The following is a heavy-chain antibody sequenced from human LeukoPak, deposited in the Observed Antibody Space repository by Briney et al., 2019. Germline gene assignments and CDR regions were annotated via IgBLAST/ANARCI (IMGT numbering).Heavy chain of an antibody. D-gene: IGHD6-13*01. CDR3: ARHSRGRWYVFDY. J-gene: IGHJ4*02. V-gene: IGHV3-23*01. Sequence: GGSLRLSCAASGFTFSSYAMSWVRQAPGKGLEGGSGISGSGGNTYYADSVKGRFTISRDNSNNTLYLQMNSLRAEDTAVYYCARHSRGRWYVFDYWGQGTLVTVSS. CDR2: ISGSGGNT. CDR1: GFTFSSYA.